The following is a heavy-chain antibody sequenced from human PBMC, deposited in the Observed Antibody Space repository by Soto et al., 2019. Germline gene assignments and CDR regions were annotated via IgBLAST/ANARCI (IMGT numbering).Heavy chain of an antibody. J-gene: IGHJ6*02. CDR1: GFTFSSYS. Sequence: GGSLRLSCAASGFTFSSYSMNWVRQAPGKGLEWVSYISSSSSTIYYADSVKGRFTISRDNAKNSLYLQMNSLRDEDTAVYYCARDRAYVYGSGSYTGYYYYGMDVWGQGTTVTVSS. CDR3: ARDRAYVYGSGSYTGYYYYGMDV. V-gene: IGHV3-48*02. D-gene: IGHD3-10*01. CDR2: ISSSSSTI.